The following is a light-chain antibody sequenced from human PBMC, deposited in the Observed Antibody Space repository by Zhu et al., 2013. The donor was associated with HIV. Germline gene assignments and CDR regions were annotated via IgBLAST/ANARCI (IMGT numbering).Light chain of an antibody. CDR2: GAS. J-gene: IGKJ2*01. CDR1: QAVTSSY. CDR3: QQYGNSPPT. Sequence: EIVLTQSPGTLSLSPGERATLSCRASQAVTSSYLAWYQQKPGQAPRLLIYGASNRATGIPDRFSGSASGTDFNLTITRLEPEDFAIYYCQQYGNSPPTFGQGTKLQIK. V-gene: IGKV3-20*01.